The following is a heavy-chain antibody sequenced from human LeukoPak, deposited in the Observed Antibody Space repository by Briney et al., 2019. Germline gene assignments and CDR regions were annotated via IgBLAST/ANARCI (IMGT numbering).Heavy chain of an antibody. J-gene: IGHJ4*02. V-gene: IGHV3-23*01. Sequence: GGSLRLSCAASGFTFSTYAMGWVRQAPGKGLEWVSTISGSGGSTDYADSVKGRFTISRDNSKNTLYLQMYTLRAEDTAVYFCASDRNSNNWFYYWGQGTLVTVSS. CDR3: ASDRNSNNWFYY. CDR1: GFTFSTYA. D-gene: IGHD2/OR15-2a*01. CDR2: ISGSGGST.